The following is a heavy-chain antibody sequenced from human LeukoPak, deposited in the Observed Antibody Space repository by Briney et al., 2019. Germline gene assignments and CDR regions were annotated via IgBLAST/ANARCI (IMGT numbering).Heavy chain of an antibody. CDR1: GYTFTSYG. CDR2: ISAYNGNT. J-gene: IGHJ5*02. Sequence: ASVKVSCKASGYTFTSYGISRVRRAPGQGLEWMGWISAYNGNTNYAQKLQGRVTMTTDTSTSTAYMELRSLRSDDTAVYYCARDSPASGIAPTFDPWGQGTLVTVSS. V-gene: IGHV1-18*01. CDR3: ARDSPASGIAPTFDP. D-gene: IGHD6-13*01.